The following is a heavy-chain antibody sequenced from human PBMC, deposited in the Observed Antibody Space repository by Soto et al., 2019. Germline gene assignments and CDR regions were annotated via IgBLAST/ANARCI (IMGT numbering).Heavy chain of an antibody. Sequence: SVKVSCKASGGTFSSYAISWVGQDPGQGLAWLGGIIPLFGTANYAKKFQGRVTITADESTSRAYMELSSLRTEDTAVYYFSSGPADRRSTSCYCCGMDVWGRGTTVTVSS. CDR3: SSGPADRRSTSCYCCGMDV. CDR1: GGTFSSYA. J-gene: IGHJ6*02. V-gene: IGHV1-69*13. CDR2: IIPLFGTA. D-gene: IGHD2-2*01.